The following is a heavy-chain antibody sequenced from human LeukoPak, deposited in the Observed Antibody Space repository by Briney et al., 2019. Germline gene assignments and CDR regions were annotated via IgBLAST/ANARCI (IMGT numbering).Heavy chain of an antibody. CDR2: ISSSSSYI. Sequence: GGSLRLSCAASGFTFSSYSMNWVRQAPGKGLEWVSSISSSSSYIYYADSVKGRFTISRDNAKNSLYLQMNSLRAEDTAVYYCASDFGSAAGTRAWFDPWGQGTLVTVSS. D-gene: IGHD6-13*01. CDR1: GFTFSSYS. CDR3: ASDFGSAAGTRAWFDP. V-gene: IGHV3-21*01. J-gene: IGHJ5*02.